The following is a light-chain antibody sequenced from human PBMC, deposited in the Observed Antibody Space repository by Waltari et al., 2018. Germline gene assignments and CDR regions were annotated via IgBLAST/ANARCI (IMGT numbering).Light chain of an antibody. CDR3: QQSYT. CDR2: GAS. CDR1: QTNRED. Sequence: DIEMTQSPSSLSASVGESVTITCRASQTNREDLNWYQQKPGKGPKLRIYGASSLQSGVPSRFSGSGSWTDFTFSITSLQPEDSATYYCQQSYTFGGGTKVEIK. J-gene: IGKJ4*01. V-gene: IGKV1-39*01.